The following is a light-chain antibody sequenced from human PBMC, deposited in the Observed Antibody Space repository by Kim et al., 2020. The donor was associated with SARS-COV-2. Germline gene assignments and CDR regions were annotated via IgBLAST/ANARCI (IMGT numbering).Light chain of an antibody. J-gene: IGKJ1*01. CDR3: LKYNSAPWT. V-gene: IGKV1-27*01. Sequence: AYGGDRVTITCRANQGISNYLAWYQQKPGKVPQLLIYAASTLQSGVPSRFSGSGSGTYFTLTISSLQPEDVATYYCLKYNSAPWTFGQGTKVDIK. CDR1: QGISNY. CDR2: AAS.